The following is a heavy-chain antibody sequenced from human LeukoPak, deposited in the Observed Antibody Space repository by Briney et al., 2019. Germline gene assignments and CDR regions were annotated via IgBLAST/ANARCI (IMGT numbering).Heavy chain of an antibody. Sequence: GGSLRLSCAASGFTFSSYGMHWVRQAPGKGLEWVAFIRYDGSNKYYADSVKGRFTISRDNSKNTLYLQMNSLRAEDTAVYYCASGRGSIAVAGTEWYFDLWGRGTLVTVSS. CDR1: GFTFSSYG. CDR2: IRYDGSNK. CDR3: ASGRGSIAVAGTEWYFDL. J-gene: IGHJ2*01. V-gene: IGHV3-30*02. D-gene: IGHD6-19*01.